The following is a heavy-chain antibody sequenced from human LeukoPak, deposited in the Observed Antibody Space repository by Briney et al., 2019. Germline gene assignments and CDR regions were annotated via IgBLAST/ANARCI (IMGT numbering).Heavy chain of an antibody. Sequence: SETLSLTCTVSGGSISSGAYSWSWIRQHPGKGLEWIGYIYYSGSTYYNPSLKSRVTISVDTSKNQFSLKLSSVTAADTAVYYCARTPLTGYRGHGMDVWGQGTTVTVSS. V-gene: IGHV4-31*03. D-gene: IGHD3-9*01. CDR2: IYYSGST. CDR3: ARTPLTGYRGHGMDV. CDR1: GGSISSGAYS. J-gene: IGHJ6*02.